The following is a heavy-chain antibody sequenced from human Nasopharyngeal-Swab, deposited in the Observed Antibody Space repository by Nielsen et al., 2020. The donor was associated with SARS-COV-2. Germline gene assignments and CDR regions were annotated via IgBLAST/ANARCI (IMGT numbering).Heavy chain of an antibody. V-gene: IGHV3-7*01. CDR3: ASHLSYYDRSGYFSEGFDY. CDR2: IKQDGSEK. D-gene: IGHD3-22*01. J-gene: IGHJ4*02. CDR1: GFTFSNYW. Sequence: GESLKISCAASGFTFSNYWMSWVRRAPGKGLEWVANIKQDGSEKYYLDSVRGRFTISRDNAKNSLFLQMNSLRAEDTAVYYCASHLSYYDRSGYFSEGFDYWGQGTLVTVSS.